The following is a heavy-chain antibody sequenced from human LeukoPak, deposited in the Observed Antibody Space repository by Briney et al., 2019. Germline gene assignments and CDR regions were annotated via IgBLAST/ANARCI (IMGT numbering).Heavy chain of an antibody. J-gene: IGHJ4*02. V-gene: IGHV3-66*01. Sequence: GGSLRLSCAASGFTFSSYWMSWVRQAPGKGLEWVSVIYSGGSTYYADSVKGRFTISRDNSKNTLYLQMNSLRAEDTAVYYCARDSPNDYGDYYFDYWGQGTLVTVSS. CDR3: ARDSPNDYGDYYFDY. CDR2: IYSGGST. D-gene: IGHD4-17*01. CDR1: GFTFSSYW.